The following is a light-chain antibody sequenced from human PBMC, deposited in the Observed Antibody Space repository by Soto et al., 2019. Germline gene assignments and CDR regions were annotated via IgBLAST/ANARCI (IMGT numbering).Light chain of an antibody. CDR1: QSVSSSY. CDR3: QQDDRSPLT. Sequence: EIVLTQSPGTLSLSPGERATLSCRASQSVSSSYLAWYQQKPGQAPRLLIYGASSRATGIPDRFSGSGSGTDFTLTISRLEPEDFAVYYCQQDDRSPLTFGGGTKVEIK. CDR2: GAS. J-gene: IGKJ4*01. V-gene: IGKV3-20*01.